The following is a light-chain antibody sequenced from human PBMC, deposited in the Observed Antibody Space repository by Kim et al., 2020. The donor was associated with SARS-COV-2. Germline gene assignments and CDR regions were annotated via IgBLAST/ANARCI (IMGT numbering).Light chain of an antibody. Sequence: DIVMTQSLLSLSVTPGEPASISCRSSQSLLYSTGDDFLDWYLQKPGQSPQLLIYLGSNRASGVPDRFSGGGSGTDFTLKISRVEAEDAGVYYCMQAVQTPPTFGQGTRLEIK. CDR1: QSLLYSTGDDF. J-gene: IGKJ5*01. CDR3: MQAVQTPPT. CDR2: LGS. V-gene: IGKV2-28*01.